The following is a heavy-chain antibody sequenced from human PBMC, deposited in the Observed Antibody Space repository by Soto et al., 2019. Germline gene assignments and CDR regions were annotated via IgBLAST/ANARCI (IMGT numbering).Heavy chain of an antibody. CDR1: GGTFSTYA. D-gene: IGHD1-26*01. CDR2: IIPIFGTT. CDR3: ARGVGASYVDY. J-gene: IGHJ4*02. Sequence: QVQLVQSGAEVKKPGSSVKVSCKASGGTFSTYAITWVRQAPGQGLEWLGGIIPIFGTTDYARKFQGRVTITAAESTSTVFIELSSMTSEDTAVYYCARGVGASYVDYWGQGTLVTVSS. V-gene: IGHV1-69*01.